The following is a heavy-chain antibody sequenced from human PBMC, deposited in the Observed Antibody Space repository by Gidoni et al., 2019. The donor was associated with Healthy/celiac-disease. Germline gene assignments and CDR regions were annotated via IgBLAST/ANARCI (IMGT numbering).Heavy chain of an antibody. J-gene: IGHJ4*02. CDR2: IWYDGSNK. D-gene: IGHD5-12*01. Sequence: QVQLVESGGGVVQPGRSLRLSCAASGFTFSRYGMHWVRQAPGKGLEWVAVIWYDGSNKYYADSVKGRFTIPRDNSKNTLYLQMNSLRAEDTAVYYCARGGAEYSGYDFYFDYWGQGTLVTVSS. V-gene: IGHV3-33*01. CDR3: ARGGAEYSGYDFYFDY. CDR1: GFTFSRYG.